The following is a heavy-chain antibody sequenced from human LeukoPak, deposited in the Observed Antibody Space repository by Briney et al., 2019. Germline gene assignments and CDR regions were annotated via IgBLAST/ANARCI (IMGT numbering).Heavy chain of an antibody. CDR2: IYTSGRT. CDR1: GGSISSASYY. CDR3: ARDIFHFDY. Sequence: SQTLSLTCTVSGGSISSASYYWSWIRQPAGKGLEWIGRIYTSGRTTYNPSLQSRVTISVDTSKKQVSLTLDSVTAADTATYYCARDIFHFDYWGQGIQVTVSS. V-gene: IGHV4-61*02. J-gene: IGHJ4*02. D-gene: IGHD2-21*01.